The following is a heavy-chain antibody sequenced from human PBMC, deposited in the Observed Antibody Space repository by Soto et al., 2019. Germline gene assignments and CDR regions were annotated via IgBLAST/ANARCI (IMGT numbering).Heavy chain of an antibody. J-gene: IGHJ4*02. V-gene: IGHV4-39*01. D-gene: IGHD3-16*01. Sequence: SETLSLTCTVSGGSMSNYYWGWIRKSPGRGLEWIGSIYYTGSSYYNPSLKSRITVSVDTSKNQFSLNLTSVTAADTAVYYCARHGLTAYMAYYFDFWGQGTLVTVSS. CDR3: ARHGLTAYMAYYFDF. CDR2: IYYTGSS. CDR1: GGSMSNYY.